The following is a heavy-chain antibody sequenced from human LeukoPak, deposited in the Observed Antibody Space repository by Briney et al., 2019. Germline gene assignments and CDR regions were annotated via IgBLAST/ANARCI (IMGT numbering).Heavy chain of an antibody. CDR3: VRARALAAAGNCYYFGMDV. CDR2: TDYRSKWYN. CDR1: GYSVSSNSTA. J-gene: IGHJ6*02. V-gene: IGHV6-1*01. D-gene: IGHD6-13*01. Sequence: QTLTLSCAISGYSVSSNSTAWNWLAQSPSRGLESLVRTDYRSKWYNDYAVSVKSRITINPHTSKNQFSLQLNSVTPEDTAVYYCVRARALAAAGNCYYFGMDVWGQGTTVTVSS.